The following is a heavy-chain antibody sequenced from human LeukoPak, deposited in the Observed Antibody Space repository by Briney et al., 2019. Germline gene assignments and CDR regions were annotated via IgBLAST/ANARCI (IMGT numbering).Heavy chain of an antibody. CDR2: IYYSGST. Sequence: PSETLSLTCTVSRGSISSSSYYWGWIRQPPGKGLEWIGSIYYSGSTYYNPSLKSRVTISLDTSKNQFSLKLSSVTAADTAVYYCARNSRVTMVRGVPKRGWFDPWGQGTLVTVSS. CDR3: ARNSRVTMVRGVPKRGWFDP. V-gene: IGHV4-39*01. CDR1: RGSISSSSYY. J-gene: IGHJ5*02. D-gene: IGHD3-10*01.